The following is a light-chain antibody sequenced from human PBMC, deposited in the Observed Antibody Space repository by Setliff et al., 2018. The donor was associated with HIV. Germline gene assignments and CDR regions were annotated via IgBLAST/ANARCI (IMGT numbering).Light chain of an antibody. J-gene: IGLJ1*01. V-gene: IGLV2-23*02. Sequence: QSVLTQPASVSGSPGQSITMSCTGTKNDVGGHDVVSWYQQYPGKAPKLIIYEVNKRPSGLSNRFSGSKPGNTASLTISGLQAEDEAEYYCCSYENSGTFYVFGTGTKVTVL. CDR2: EVN. CDR3: CSYENSGTFYV. CDR1: KNDVGGHDV.